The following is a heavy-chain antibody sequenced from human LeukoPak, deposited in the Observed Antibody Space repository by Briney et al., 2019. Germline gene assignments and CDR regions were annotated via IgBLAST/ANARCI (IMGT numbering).Heavy chain of an antibody. CDR3: AGGGTTVTYDY. CDR1: GGSISSYY. D-gene: IGHD4-17*01. CDR2: IYYSGST. J-gene: IGHJ4*02. Sequence: PSETLSLTCTVSGGSISSYYWSWIRQPPGKGLEWIGYIYYSGSTNYNPSLKSRVTISVDTSKNRFSVKLSSVTAADTDVYYCAGGGTTVTYDYWGQGTLVTVSS. V-gene: IGHV4-59*01.